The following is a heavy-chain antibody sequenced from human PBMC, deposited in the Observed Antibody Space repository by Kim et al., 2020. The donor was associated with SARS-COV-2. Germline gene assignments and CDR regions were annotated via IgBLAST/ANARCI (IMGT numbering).Heavy chain of an antibody. Sequence: ATPVKGHFTISGANAKNSLYLQMISLRAEDTALYYCATIPVGFYYGMDVWGQGTTVTVSS. V-gene: IGHV3-9*01. CDR3: ATIPVGFYYGMDV. D-gene: IGHD3-10*01. J-gene: IGHJ6*02.